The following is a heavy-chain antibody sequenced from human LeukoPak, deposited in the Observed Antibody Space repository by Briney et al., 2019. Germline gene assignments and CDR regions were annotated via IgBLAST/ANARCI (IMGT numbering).Heavy chain of an antibody. D-gene: IGHD3-22*01. CDR3: AKQGDSSGNDAFDI. CDR1: GFTFSSYG. J-gene: IGHJ3*02. CDR2: ISYDGSNK. V-gene: IGHV3-30*18. Sequence: PGGSLRLSCAASGFTFSSYGMHWVRQAPGKGLEWVAVISYDGSNKYYADSVKGRFTISRDNSKNTLYLQMNSLRAEDTAVYYCAKQGDSSGNDAFDIWGQGTMVTVSS.